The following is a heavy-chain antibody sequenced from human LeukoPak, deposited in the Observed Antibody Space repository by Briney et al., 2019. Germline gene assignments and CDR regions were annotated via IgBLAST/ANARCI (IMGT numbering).Heavy chain of an antibody. D-gene: IGHD3-9*01. Sequence: ASVKVSCKASGYTFTSYYMHWVRQAPGQGLEWMGIINPSGGSTSYAQKFQGRVTMTRDTSTSTAYMELRSLRSDDTAVYYCARVALTGYYFDYWGQGTLVTVSS. CDR2: INPSGGST. V-gene: IGHV1-46*01. CDR3: ARVALTGYYFDY. CDR1: GYTFTSYY. J-gene: IGHJ4*02.